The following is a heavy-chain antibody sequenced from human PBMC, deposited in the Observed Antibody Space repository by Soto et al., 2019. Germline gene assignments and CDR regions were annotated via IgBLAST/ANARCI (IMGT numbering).Heavy chain of an antibody. D-gene: IGHD3-22*01. Sequence: ASVKVSCKASGYTFTSYAMHWVRQAPGQRLEWMGWINPNSGGTNYAQRFQGWVTMTRDTSISTAYMELSRLRSDDTAVYYCARDREYRPYYYDSSGYYRSAGFDYWGQGTLVTVSS. CDR3: ARDREYRPYYYDSSGYYRSAGFDY. V-gene: IGHV1-2*04. CDR2: INPNSGGT. CDR1: GYTFTSYA. J-gene: IGHJ4*02.